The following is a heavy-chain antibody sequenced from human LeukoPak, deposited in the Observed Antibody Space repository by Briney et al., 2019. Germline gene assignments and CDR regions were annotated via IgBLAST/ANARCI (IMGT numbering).Heavy chain of an antibody. V-gene: IGHV3-21*01. J-gene: IGHJ4*02. Sequence: GGSLRLSCAASGFTLSSYSMNWVRQAPGKGLEWVSSISSSSSYIYYADSVKGRLTISRDNAKNSLYLQMNSLRAEDTAVYYCARRTNDFDYWGQGTLVTVSS. CDR1: GFTLSSYS. D-gene: IGHD2-8*01. CDR2: ISSSSSYI. CDR3: ARRTNDFDY.